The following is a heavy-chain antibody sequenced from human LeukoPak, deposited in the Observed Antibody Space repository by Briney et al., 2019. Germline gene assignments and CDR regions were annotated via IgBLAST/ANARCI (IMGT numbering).Heavy chain of an antibody. CDR3: ASHPSNYYDSSGYYLYYYYYYYMDV. D-gene: IGHD3-22*01. Sequence: SETLSLTCTVSGGSISSSSYYWGWIRQPPGKGLEWIGSIYYSGSTYYNPSLKSRVTISVDTSKNQFSLKLSSVTAADTAVYYCASHPSNYYDSSGYYLYYYYYYYMDVWGKGTTVTISS. CDR1: GGSISSSSYY. CDR2: IYYSGST. V-gene: IGHV4-39*01. J-gene: IGHJ6*03.